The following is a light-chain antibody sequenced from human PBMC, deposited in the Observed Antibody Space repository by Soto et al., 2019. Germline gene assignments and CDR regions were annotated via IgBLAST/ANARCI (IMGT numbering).Light chain of an antibody. J-gene: IGKJ4*01. V-gene: IGKV3-11*01. CDR2: DAS. CDR3: QQRSNWPLS. CDR1: QSVSSL. Sequence: EIVLTQSPATLSLSPGERATLSCRASQSVSSLLAWYQQKSGQPPRLLISDASNRATSVPARFSGSGSGTDFTLIISSLEPEDFAVYYCQQRSNWPLSFGGGTKVEI.